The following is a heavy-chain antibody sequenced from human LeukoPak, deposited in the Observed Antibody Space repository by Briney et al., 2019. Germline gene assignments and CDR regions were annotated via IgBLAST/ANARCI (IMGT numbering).Heavy chain of an antibody. Sequence: SVKVSCKASGGTFSNYAMSWVRQAPGQGLEWMGGIIPIFGTAKYAQNFQGRVTITTDESTSTAYMELSSLRSEDTAVYYCAREPLSRVAATGYDAFDIWGQGTMVTVSS. CDR3: AREPLSRVAATGYDAFDI. V-gene: IGHV1-69*05. CDR2: IIPIFGTA. CDR1: GGTFSNYA. J-gene: IGHJ3*02. D-gene: IGHD2-15*01.